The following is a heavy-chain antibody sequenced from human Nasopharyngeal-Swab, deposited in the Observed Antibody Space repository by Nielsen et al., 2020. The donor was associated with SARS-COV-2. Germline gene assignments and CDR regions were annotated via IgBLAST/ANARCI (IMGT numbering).Heavy chain of an antibody. CDR2: INQDGSTK. CDR3: TKKIGED. Sequence: GGSLRLSYATSGFTFTTYWMSWVRQAPGKGLEWVANINQDGSTKYYVDSVKGRFTISRDNTKNSVSLQMNGLRAEDTAMYYCTKKIGEDWGQGTLVTVSS. V-gene: IGHV3-7*05. J-gene: IGHJ4*02. CDR1: GFTFTTYW.